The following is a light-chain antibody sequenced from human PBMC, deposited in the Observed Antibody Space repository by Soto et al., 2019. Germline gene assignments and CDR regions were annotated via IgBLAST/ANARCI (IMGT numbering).Light chain of an antibody. Sequence: EIVLTQSPATLSLSPGERATLSCRASQSVSSYLAWYQQKPGQAPRLLIYDASNRATGIPARFSGSASGTDFPLTISSLEPEDFAVYYCQQRSNWPLFTFGPGTKVDIK. CDR3: QQRSNWPLFT. V-gene: IGKV3-11*01. J-gene: IGKJ3*01. CDR2: DAS. CDR1: QSVSSY.